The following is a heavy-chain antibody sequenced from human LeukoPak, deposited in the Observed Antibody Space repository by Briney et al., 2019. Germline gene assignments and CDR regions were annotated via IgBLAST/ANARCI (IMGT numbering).Heavy chain of an antibody. CDR3: ARLGGYPH. CDR1: GYSVSSGYY. J-gene: IGHJ4*02. D-gene: IGHD2-15*01. Sequence: PSETLSLTCTVSGYSVSSGYYWGWIRQSPGKGLEWIGSIYYSGSTYYNPSLKSRVTISVDTSKNQFSLKLSSVTAADTAVYYCARLGGYPHWGQGTLVTVSS. CDR2: IYYSGST. V-gene: IGHV4-38-2*02.